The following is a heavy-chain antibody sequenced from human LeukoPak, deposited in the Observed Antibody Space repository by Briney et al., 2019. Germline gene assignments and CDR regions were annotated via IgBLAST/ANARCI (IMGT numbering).Heavy chain of an antibody. CDR2: TYYRSKWYD. CDR3: ARVSHDGIVGATERFGFDY. CDR1: GDSVSSNSAA. D-gene: IGHD1-26*01. J-gene: IGHJ4*02. Sequence: SQTLSLTCAISGDSVSSNSAAWNWIRQSPSKGLEWLGRTYYRSKWYDDYAVSVKSRITINPDTSKNQFSLQLNSVTPEDTAVYYCARVSHDGIVGATERFGFDYWGQGTLVTVSS. V-gene: IGHV6-1*01.